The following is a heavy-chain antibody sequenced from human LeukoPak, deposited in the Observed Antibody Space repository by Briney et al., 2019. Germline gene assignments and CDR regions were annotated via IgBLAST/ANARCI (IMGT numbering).Heavy chain of an antibody. CDR1: GFTFNSYP. J-gene: IGHJ4*02. CDR2: ISDSGGNT. V-gene: IGHV3-23*01. CDR3: ARHRSSWLIDY. D-gene: IGHD6-6*01. Sequence: GGSLRLSCAASGFTFNSYPMSWVRQAPWERRQWVSGISDSGGNTDYADSVRGRFTISRDNSKNTLYLQMNSLRAEDTAVYYCARHRSSWLIDYWGQGTLVTVSS.